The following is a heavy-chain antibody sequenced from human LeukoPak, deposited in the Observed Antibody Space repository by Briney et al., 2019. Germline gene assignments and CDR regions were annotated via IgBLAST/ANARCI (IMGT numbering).Heavy chain of an antibody. CDR2: ISAYNGNT. J-gene: IGHJ4*02. V-gene: IGHV1-18*04. CDR1: GYTFTSYY. Sequence: GASVKVSCKASGYTFTSYYMHWVRQAPGQGLEWMGWISAYNGNTNYAQKLQGRVTMTTDTSTSTAYMELRSLRSDDTAVYYCAREAKDIVVVPAAIGGDYWGQGTLVTVSS. D-gene: IGHD2-2*01. CDR3: AREAKDIVVVPAAIGGDY.